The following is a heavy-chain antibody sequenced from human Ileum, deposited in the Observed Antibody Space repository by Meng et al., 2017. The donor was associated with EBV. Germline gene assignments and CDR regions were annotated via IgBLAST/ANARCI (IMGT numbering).Heavy chain of an antibody. CDR3: AKNRINMLD. CDR2: IYYSGST. V-gene: IGHV4-59*01. D-gene: IGHD3-10*02. J-gene: IGHJ4*02. Sequence: PRQGWGPGLVNPSVTLPSTGTALGGSISSYYWSWIRQPPGKGLEWIGYIYYSGSTNYNPSLKSRVTMSVDTSKNQFSLKLSSVTAADTAVYYCAKNRINMLDWGQGTLVTVSS. CDR1: GGSISSYY.